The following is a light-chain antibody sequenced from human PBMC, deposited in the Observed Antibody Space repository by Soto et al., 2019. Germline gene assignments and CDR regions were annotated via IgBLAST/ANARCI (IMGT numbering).Light chain of an antibody. Sequence: QSALTQPASVSGSPGQSITISCTGNSSEVDCNNAVSWYQQHPGRAPKLMIYDVSNRPSGISNRFSGSKSGSTASLTISGLQAEDDADYYCSSYTRSGVYVFGAGTKVTVL. CDR3: SSYTRSGVYV. V-gene: IGLV2-14*01. CDR1: SSEVDCNNA. J-gene: IGLJ1*01. CDR2: DVS.